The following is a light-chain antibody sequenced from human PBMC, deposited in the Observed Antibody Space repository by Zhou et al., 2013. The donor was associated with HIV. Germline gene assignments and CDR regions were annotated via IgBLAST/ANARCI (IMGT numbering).Light chain of an antibody. V-gene: IGKV3-20*01. CDR1: QTIGSTY. CDR3: QQYNNWPPIT. Sequence: ETVLAQSPGTLSLSPGERATLSCRASQTIGSTYLAWYQQKPGQAPRVLIYDTSSRATGIPDRFSGSGSGTDFTLTISRLEPDDFAVYYCQQYNNWPPITFGQGTRLEIK. CDR2: DTS. J-gene: IGKJ5*01.